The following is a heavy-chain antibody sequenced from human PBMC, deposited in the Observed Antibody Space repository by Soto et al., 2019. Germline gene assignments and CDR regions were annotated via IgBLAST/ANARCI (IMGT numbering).Heavy chain of an antibody. CDR1: GFTFSSYW. CDR3: VRGXGDRYDGHGYLGRH. J-gene: IGHJ4*02. V-gene: IGHV3-74*01. CDR2: MNMDGNRI. Sequence: EVQLVESGGGLVQPGGSLRLSCAASGFTFSSYWMHWVRQAPGKGLEWVSRMNMDGNRISYVDSVKGRCTISRDNAKNXXXMXMXXXXXXDTAVYYCVRGXGDRYDGHGYLGRHWGQGSLVTVSS. D-gene: IGHD2-21*01.